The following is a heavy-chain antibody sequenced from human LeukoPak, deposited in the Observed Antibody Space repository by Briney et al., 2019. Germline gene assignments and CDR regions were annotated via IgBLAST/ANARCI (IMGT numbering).Heavy chain of an antibody. CDR2: VDSVGAQ. J-gene: IGHJ2*01. CDR1: GLTLNNYD. D-gene: IGHD6-19*01. CDR3: VKEAWTVGGNWHLDL. Sequence: GGSLRLSCAPSGLTLNNYDMLWLRHAIGKGLEWVSSVDSVGAQYHAGSVKGRFTISRENAKKSLYLQMDSLGAGDTAVYYCVKEAWTVGGNWHLDLWGRGTLVTVSS. V-gene: IGHV3-13*05.